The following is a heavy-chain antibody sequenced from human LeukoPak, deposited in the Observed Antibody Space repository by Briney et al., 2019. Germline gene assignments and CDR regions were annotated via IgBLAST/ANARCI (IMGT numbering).Heavy chain of an antibody. CDR1: GYTFTSYD. D-gene: IGHD1-26*01. J-gene: IGHJ4*02. V-gene: IGHV1-8*01. CDR2: MNPNSGNT. Sequence: ASVTVSCKASGYTFTSYDINWVRQATGQGLEWMGWMNPNSGNTGYAQKFQGRVTMTRNTSISTAYMELSSLRSEDTAVYYCARGLPYSGSYSFDYWGQGTLVTVSS. CDR3: ARGLPYSGSYSFDY.